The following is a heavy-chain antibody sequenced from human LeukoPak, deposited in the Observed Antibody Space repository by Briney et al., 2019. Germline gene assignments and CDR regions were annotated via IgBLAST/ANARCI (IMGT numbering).Heavy chain of an antibody. V-gene: IGHV3-23*01. Sequence: PPGGSLRLSCAASGFTFSSYAMSWVRQAPGKGLELVSAISGSGGSTYYADSVKGRFTISRDNSKNTLYLQMNSLRAEDTAVYYCAKIPMITFGGVIYYFDYWGQGTLVTVSS. CDR2: ISGSGGST. CDR3: AKIPMITFGGVIYYFDY. J-gene: IGHJ4*02. CDR1: GFTFSSYA. D-gene: IGHD3-16*02.